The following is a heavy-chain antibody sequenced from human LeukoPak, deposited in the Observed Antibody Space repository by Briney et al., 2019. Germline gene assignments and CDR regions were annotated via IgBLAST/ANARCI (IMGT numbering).Heavy chain of an antibody. V-gene: IGHV3-23*01. D-gene: IGHD3-3*01. CDR1: GFSFSSFA. Sequence: GGSLRLSCAASGFSFSSFAMSWVRQAPGRGLEWVSVISDGGGTTYYADSLKGRFTISRDNAKNSLYLQMNSLRAEDTALYYCARDASDYWFFDLWGRGTLVTVSS. J-gene: IGHJ2*01. CDR3: ARDASDYWFFDL. CDR2: ISDGGGTT.